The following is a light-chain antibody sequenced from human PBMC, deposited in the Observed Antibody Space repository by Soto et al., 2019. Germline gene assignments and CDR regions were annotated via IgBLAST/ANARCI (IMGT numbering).Light chain of an antibody. J-gene: IGKJ1*01. V-gene: IGKV3-20*01. Sequence: EIVLTQSPDTLSLSPGERATLSCRASQSVNSDYLAWYRQKPGQAPSLLMYAKSTRATGIPDRFSGSGSGTDFTLTISRLEPEDFAVYYCQQYGSSGTFGQGTKVDIK. CDR3: QQYGSSGT. CDR2: AKS. CDR1: QSVNSDY.